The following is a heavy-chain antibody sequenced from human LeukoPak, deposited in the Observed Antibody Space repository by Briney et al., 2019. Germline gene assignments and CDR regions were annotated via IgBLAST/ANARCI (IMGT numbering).Heavy chain of an antibody. CDR2: IKSKTDGGTA. D-gene: IGHD3-3*01. Sequence: GGSLRLSCAASGFTFSSAWMTWVRQAPGKGLEWVGRIKSKTDGGTAEHAAPVKGRFTISRDDSQNTLYMQMNSLRPEDTAVYYCTTAPDSMDVWGQGTTVTVSS. V-gene: IGHV3-15*01. CDR1: GFTFSSAW. J-gene: IGHJ6*02. CDR3: TTAPDSMDV.